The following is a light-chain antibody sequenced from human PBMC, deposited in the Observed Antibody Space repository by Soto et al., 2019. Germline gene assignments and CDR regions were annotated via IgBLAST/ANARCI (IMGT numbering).Light chain of an antibody. Sequence: EIEMTQSPATLSMSPGDRATLSCRASQSIGSNLAWYQQKPGQAPSLLLYDASTRTTGVPAGFSGSGAGTEFTLSISSLQSEHCAVYYCQQYNSWPLTFGGGTKVDI. V-gene: IGKV3-15*01. CDR3: QQYNSWPLT. CDR2: DAS. CDR1: QSIGSN. J-gene: IGKJ4*01.